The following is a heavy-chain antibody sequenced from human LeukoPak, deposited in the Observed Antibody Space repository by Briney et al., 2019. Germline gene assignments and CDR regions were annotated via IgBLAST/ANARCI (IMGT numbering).Heavy chain of an antibody. V-gene: IGHV3-33*01. Sequence: GGSLRLSCAASGFTFSSYGMHWVRQAPGKGLEWVAVIWYDGSNKYYADSVKGRFTISRDSSKNTLYLQMNSLRAEDTAVYYCARDLWYSSGWYLDYWGQGTLVTVSS. D-gene: IGHD6-19*01. J-gene: IGHJ4*02. CDR2: IWYDGSNK. CDR1: GFTFSSYG. CDR3: ARDLWYSSGWYLDY.